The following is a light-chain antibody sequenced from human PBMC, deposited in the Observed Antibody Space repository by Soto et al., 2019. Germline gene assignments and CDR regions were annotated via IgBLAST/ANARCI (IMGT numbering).Light chain of an antibody. Sequence: EIVMTRSPATLSVSPGERATLSSRASQSVSSNLAWYQQKPGQAPRLLIYGASTRATGIPARFSGSGSGTEFTRTISSLQSEDFAVYYCQQYNNWPGTFGPGTKVHSK. CDR3: QQYNNWPGT. CDR1: QSVSSN. CDR2: GAS. J-gene: IGKJ3*01. V-gene: IGKV3-15*01.